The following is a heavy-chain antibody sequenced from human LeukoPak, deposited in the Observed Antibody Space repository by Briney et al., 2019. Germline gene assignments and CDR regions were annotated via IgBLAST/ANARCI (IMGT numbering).Heavy chain of an antibody. V-gene: IGHV1-18*01. CDR3: ASRSGSTPYYFDY. D-gene: IGHD3-3*01. Sequence: GASVKVSCKASGYTFTSQGSSWVRQAPGQGLEWMGWINTYNGKTNYAQKFQGRVTMTADTSTSTAYLELRSLRSDDTAVYYCASRSGSTPYYFDYWGQGTLVTVSS. J-gene: IGHJ4*02. CDR1: GYTFTSQG. CDR2: INTYNGKT.